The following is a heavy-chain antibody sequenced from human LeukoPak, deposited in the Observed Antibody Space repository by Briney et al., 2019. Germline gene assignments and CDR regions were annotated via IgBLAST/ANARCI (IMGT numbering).Heavy chain of an antibody. V-gene: IGHV1-2*02. Sequence: GASVKVSCKASGYTFTGYYMHWVRQAPGQGLEWMGWINPNSGGTNYAQKFQGRVTMTRDTSISTAYKELSRLRSDDTAVYYCARVMAVRTGPSFDYWGQGTLVTVSS. CDR3: ARVMAVRTGPSFDY. CDR1: GYTFTGYY. D-gene: IGHD2-8*01. J-gene: IGHJ4*02. CDR2: INPNSGGT.